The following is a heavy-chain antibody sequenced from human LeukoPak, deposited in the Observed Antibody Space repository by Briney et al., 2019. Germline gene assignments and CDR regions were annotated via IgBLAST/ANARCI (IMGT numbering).Heavy chain of an antibody. J-gene: IGHJ6*02. CDR2: IYYSGNT. D-gene: IGHD5-12*01. CDR1: GGSISSYY. V-gene: IGHV4-59*08. CDR3: ARHRYIVATTPPRYYYYYGMDV. Sequence: SETLSLTCTVSGGSISSYYWSWIRQPPGKGLEWIGYIYYSGNTNYNPSLKSRVTISVDTAKNQFSLEPSSVTAADTAVYYCARHRYIVATTPPRYYYYYGMDVWGQGTTVTVSS.